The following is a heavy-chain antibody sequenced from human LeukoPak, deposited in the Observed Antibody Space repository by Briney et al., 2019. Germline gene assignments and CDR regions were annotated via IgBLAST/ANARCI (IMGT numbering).Heavy chain of an antibody. CDR3: ARSQGSLRFLEWLPENWFDP. Sequence: PSETLSLTCTVSGGSISSGDYYWSWIRQPPGKGLEWIGYIYYSGSTYYNPSLKSRVTISVDTSKNQFSLKLSSVTAADTAVYYCARSQGSLRFLEWLPENWFDPWGQGTLVTVSS. J-gene: IGHJ5*02. CDR2: IYYSGST. D-gene: IGHD3-3*01. CDR1: GGSISSGDYY. V-gene: IGHV4-30-4*08.